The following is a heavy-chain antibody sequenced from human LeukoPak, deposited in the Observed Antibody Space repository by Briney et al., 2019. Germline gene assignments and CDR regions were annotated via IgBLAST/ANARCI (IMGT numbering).Heavy chain of an antibody. D-gene: IGHD5-18*01. CDR3: AKFTIQLWFFDY. V-gene: IGHV3-30*04. J-gene: IGHJ4*02. CDR2: ISYDGSNK. CDR1: GFTFSSYA. Sequence: PGGSLRLSCAASGFTFSSYAMHWVRQAPGKGLEWVAVISYDGSNKYYADSVKGRFTISRDNSKNTLYLQMNSLRAEDTAVYYCAKFTIQLWFFDYWGQGTLVTVSS.